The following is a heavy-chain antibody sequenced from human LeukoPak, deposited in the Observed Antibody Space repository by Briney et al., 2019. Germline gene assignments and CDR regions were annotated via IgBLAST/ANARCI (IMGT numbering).Heavy chain of an antibody. CDR1: GFTFSSYG. J-gene: IGHJ4*02. Sequence: PGGSLRLSCAASGFTFSSYGMHWVRQAPGKGLEWVAFIRYDGSNKYYADSVKGRFTISRDNSKNTLYLQMNSLRAEDTAVYYCAREYYYDSSGYYLVWGQGTLVTVSS. CDR2: IRYDGSNK. V-gene: IGHV3-30*02. D-gene: IGHD3-22*01. CDR3: AREYYYDSSGYYLV.